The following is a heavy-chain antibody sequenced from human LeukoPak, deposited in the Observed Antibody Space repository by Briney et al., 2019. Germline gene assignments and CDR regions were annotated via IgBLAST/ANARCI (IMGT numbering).Heavy chain of an antibody. CDR2: IYYSGNT. D-gene: IGHD3-22*01. J-gene: IGHJ2*01. CDR1: GGSISSYY. Sequence: PSETLSLTCTVSGGSISSYYWSWIRQPPGKGLEWIGHIYYSGNTNYNPSLKSRVSISIDTSKNQFSLQLSSVTAADTAVYYCARDRDSSGLRDFDLWGRGTLVTVSA. CDR3: ARDRDSSGLRDFDL. V-gene: IGHV4-59*01.